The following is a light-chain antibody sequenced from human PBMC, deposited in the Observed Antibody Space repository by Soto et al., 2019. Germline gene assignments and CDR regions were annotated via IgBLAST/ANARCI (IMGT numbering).Light chain of an antibody. CDR2: KVS. Sequence: DVVMTQSPLSLPVTLGQSASISCRSSQSLVFSDGNTYLNWFQQRPGQSPRRLIYKVSSRDSGVPDRFSGSGSDTDFTLKISRVEAEGVGVYYCMPGTPGWTFGQGTKGEIK. CDR3: MPGTPGWT. V-gene: IGKV2-30*01. J-gene: IGKJ1*01. CDR1: QSLVFSDGNTY.